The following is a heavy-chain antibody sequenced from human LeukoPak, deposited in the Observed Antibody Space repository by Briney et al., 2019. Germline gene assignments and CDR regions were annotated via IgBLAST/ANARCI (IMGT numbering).Heavy chain of an antibody. CDR3: ARAYYYGSGELDY. V-gene: IGHV1-2*02. J-gene: IGHJ4*02. D-gene: IGHD3-10*01. CDR2: INPNSGGT. CDR1: GYTFTGYY. Sequence: ASVKVSCNASGYTFTGYYMHWVRQAPGQGLEWMGWINPNSGGTNYAQKFQGRVTMTRDTSISTAYMELSRLRSDDTAVYYCARAYYYGSGELDYWGQGTLVTVSS.